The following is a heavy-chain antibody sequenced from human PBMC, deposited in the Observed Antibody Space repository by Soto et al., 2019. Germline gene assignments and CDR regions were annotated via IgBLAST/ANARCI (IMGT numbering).Heavy chain of an antibody. CDR2: IIPIFGTA. J-gene: IGHJ6*02. Sequence: ASVKVSCKASGGTFSSYAISWVRQAPGQGLEWMGGIIPIFGTANYAQKFQGRVKITADESTSTAYMELSSLRSEYTAVYYCARVIVVVVAATIDYYYYGMDVWGQGTTVTVSS. CDR1: GGTFSSYA. V-gene: IGHV1-69*13. D-gene: IGHD2-15*01. CDR3: ARVIVVVVAATIDYYYYGMDV.